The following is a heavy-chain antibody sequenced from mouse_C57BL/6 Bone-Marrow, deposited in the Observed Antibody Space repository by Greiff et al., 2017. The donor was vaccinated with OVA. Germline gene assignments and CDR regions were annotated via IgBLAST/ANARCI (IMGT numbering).Heavy chain of an antibody. CDR2: IYPSSGST. D-gene: IGHD1-1*01. J-gene: IGHJ2*01. CDR1: GYTFTSYW. V-gene: IGHV1-55*01. CDR3: ARNNTTVRFDY. Sequence: QVQLQQPGAELVKPGASVKMSCKASGYTFTSYWITWVKQRPGQGLEWIGHIYPSSGSTNYNEKLKSTATLTVDTSSSTAYLQLSSLTSDDSAVYYCARNNTTVRFDYWGQGTTLTVSS.